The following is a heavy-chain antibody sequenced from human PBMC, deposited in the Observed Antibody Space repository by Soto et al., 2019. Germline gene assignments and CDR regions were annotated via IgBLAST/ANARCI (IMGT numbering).Heavy chain of an antibody. CDR1: GGTFSSYP. CDR3: ARVGHVTNYGMAV. J-gene: IGHJ6*02. V-gene: IGHV1-69*13. CDR2: IIPFFGTS. Sequence: PSVKVSCKASGGTFSSYPLNWVRQAPGQGLEWMGGIIPFFGTSNYAQKFQGRVTITADESTSTVYMDLRSLRSEDTAVYYCARVGHVTNYGMAVWGQGTTVTVSS. D-gene: IGHD1-26*01.